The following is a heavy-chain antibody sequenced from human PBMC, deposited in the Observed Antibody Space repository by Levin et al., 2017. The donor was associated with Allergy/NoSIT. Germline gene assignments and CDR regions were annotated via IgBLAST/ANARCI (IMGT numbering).Heavy chain of an antibody. CDR3: ARYDDEAMIDY. V-gene: IGHV3-23*01. D-gene: IGHD3-16*01. CDR1: GFTFNTHA. CDR2: IPSNGDNR. Sequence: SGGSLRLSCVASGFTFNTHAMSWVRQAPGKGLEWVSAIPSNGDNRYYADSVKGRFTISRDDSKDTLYLEMHSLRAEDTAVYYCARYDDEAMIDYWGRGTLVTVSS. J-gene: IGHJ4*02.